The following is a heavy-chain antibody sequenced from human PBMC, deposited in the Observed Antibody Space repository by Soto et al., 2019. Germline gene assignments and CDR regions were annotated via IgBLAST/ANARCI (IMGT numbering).Heavy chain of an antibody. CDR2: VYSSGST. CDR3: ARTSRNWDYFDY. J-gene: IGHJ4*02. V-gene: IGHV4-4*07. CDR1: GDSTRGFN. Sequence: QVQLQGSGAGLVKPSVTLSLTCTVSGDSTRGFNGAWIRQPPGKPPEWIGRVYSSGSTTYNPPLSGRVTMSKDTSHFSLKLTSVTAADTAVYHCARTSRNWDYFDYWGQGILVTVSS. D-gene: IGHD7-27*01.